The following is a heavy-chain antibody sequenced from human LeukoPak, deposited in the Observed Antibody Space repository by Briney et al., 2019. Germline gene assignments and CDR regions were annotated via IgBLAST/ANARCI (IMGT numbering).Heavy chain of an antibody. CDR2: IIPIFDTA. CDR3: AAAYSGSYYRFDY. J-gene: IGHJ4*02. Sequence: GVSVKVSCKASGGTFSSYAISWVRQAPGQGLEWMGGIIPIFDTANYAQKFQGRVTITADESTSTAYMELSSLRSEDTAVYYCAAAYSGSYYRFDYWGQGTLVTVSS. CDR1: GGTFSSYA. D-gene: IGHD1-26*01. V-gene: IGHV1-69*13.